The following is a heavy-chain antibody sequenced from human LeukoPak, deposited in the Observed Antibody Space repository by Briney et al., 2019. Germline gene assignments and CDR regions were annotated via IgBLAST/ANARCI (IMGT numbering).Heavy chain of an antibody. J-gene: IGHJ3*02. V-gene: IGHV3-33*06. CDR3: AKDLRDDYGDYDAFDI. Sequence: GGSLRLSCAASGFTFSSYGMHWVRQAPGKGLEWVAVIRYDGSNKYYADSVKGRFTISRDNSKNTLYLQMNSLRAEDTAVYYCAKDLRDDYGDYDAFDIWGQGTMVTVSS. CDR2: IRYDGSNK. CDR1: GFTFSSYG. D-gene: IGHD4-17*01.